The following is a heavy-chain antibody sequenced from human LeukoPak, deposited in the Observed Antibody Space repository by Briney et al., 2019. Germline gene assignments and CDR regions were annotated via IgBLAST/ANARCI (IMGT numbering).Heavy chain of an antibody. Sequence: ASVTVSCKASGYTFTCYYMHWVRQAPGQGLEWMGWINPNSGGTNYAQKFQGRVTMTRDTSISTDYMELSRLRSDDTAVYYCAKGGQLAPPYYFDYWGQGTLVTVSS. CDR2: INPNSGGT. V-gene: IGHV1-2*02. D-gene: IGHD6-6*01. CDR1: GYTFTCYY. J-gene: IGHJ4*02. CDR3: AKGGQLAPPYYFDY.